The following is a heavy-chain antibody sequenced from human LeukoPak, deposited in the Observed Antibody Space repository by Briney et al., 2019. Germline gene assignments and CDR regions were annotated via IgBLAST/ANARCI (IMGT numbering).Heavy chain of an antibody. D-gene: IGHD4-17*01. V-gene: IGHV3-48*03. J-gene: IGHJ4*02. Sequence: GGSLRLSCAASGFTSSSYDMAWVRQAPGKGLGWVSYISTTGSTIRYADSVKGRFTISRDNAKNSLYLQMNSLRAEDTAVYYCAKGDDYGDTLFDYWGQGTLVTVSS. CDR2: ISTTGSTI. CDR3: AKGDDYGDTLFDY. CDR1: GFTSSSYD.